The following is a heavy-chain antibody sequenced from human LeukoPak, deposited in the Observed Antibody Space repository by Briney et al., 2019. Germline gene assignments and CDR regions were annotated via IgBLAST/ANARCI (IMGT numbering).Heavy chain of an antibody. CDR3: ARADGYCSSTSCYYYYGMDV. Sequence: SETLSLTCAVYGGSFSGYYWSWIRQPPGKGLEWIGEINHSGSTNYNPSLKGRVTISVDTSKNQFSLKLSSVTAADTAVYYCARADGYCSSTSCYYYYGMDVWGQGTTVTVSS. V-gene: IGHV4-34*01. D-gene: IGHD2-2*01. J-gene: IGHJ6*02. CDR1: GGSFSGYY. CDR2: INHSGST.